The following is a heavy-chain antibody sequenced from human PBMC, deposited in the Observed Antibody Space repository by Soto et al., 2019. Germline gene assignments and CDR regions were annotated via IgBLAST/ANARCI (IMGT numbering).Heavy chain of an antibody. CDR1: GYTFPSHG. V-gene: IGHV1-18*04. CDR2: ISAYNGNT. J-gene: IGHJ5*02. CDR3: ARVIARRNWFDP. Sequence: RGSGYTFPSHGISWMRQAPGQGLEWMGWISAYNGNTNYAQKLQGRVTMTTDTSTSTAYMELRSLRSDDTAVYYCARVIARRNWFDPWGQGTLVTVSS. D-gene: IGHD6-13*01.